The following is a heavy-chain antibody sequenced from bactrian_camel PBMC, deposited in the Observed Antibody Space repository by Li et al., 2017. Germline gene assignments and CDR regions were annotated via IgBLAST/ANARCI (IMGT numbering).Heavy chain of an antibody. CDR3: AADLYFTGCSGGVFSSMGYDS. Sequence: HVQLVESGGGSVQPGGSLRLSCRHSQYIDRPTCMAWFRQAPGTEREGVAAIDRDGQIVYADSVKGRFTISRDNAKDTLYLRMNSLEPEDTAMYYCAADLYFTGCSGGVFSSMGYDSWGQGTQVTVS. J-gene: IGHJ4*01. CDR1: QYIDRPTC. V-gene: IGHV3S53*01. D-gene: IGHD5*01. CDR2: IDRDGQI.